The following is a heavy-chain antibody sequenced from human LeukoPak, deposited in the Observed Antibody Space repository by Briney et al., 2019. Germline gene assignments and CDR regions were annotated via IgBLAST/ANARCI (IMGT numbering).Heavy chain of an antibody. CDR1: GFTFSSYG. Sequence: GGSLRLSCAASGFTFSSYGMYWVRQAPGKRLEWVAFIRFDGSKKYYADSVKGRFTISRDNSKNTLYLQMNSLRAEDTAVYYCAKLGERGCSSTSCYAAYWGQGTLVTVSS. J-gene: IGHJ4*02. CDR3: AKLGERGCSSTSCYAAY. CDR2: IRFDGSKK. V-gene: IGHV3-30*02. D-gene: IGHD2-2*01.